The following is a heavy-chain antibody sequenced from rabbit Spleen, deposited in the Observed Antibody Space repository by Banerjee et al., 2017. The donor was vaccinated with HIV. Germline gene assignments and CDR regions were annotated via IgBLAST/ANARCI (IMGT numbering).Heavy chain of an antibody. J-gene: IGHJ4*01. D-gene: IGHD1-1*01. Sequence: QSLQESGGGLVKPGGSLALTCKASGFSFSNNYVMCWVRQAPGKGLEWIGFIYTGNGKNCYASWAKGRFTISKTSSTKVTLQMTSLTAADTATYFCARDFVAVIGWNLSLWGPGTLVTVS. CDR3: ARDFVAVIGWNLSL. V-gene: IGHV1S40*01. CDR2: IYTGNGKN. CDR1: GFSFSNNYV.